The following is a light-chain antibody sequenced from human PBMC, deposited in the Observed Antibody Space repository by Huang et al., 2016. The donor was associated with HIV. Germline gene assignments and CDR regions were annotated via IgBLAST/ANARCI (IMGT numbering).Light chain of an antibody. Sequence: DIVMTQSPGSLTVSLGERASINCTSSQPLLSTANNKSYLAWYQQKPQQPPKALIYWASNRESGVPERFSGSGSGTDFTLTISSLQAEDVALYYCQQYYSASITFGQGTRVEI. CDR3: QQYYSASIT. CDR2: WAS. J-gene: IGKJ5*01. CDR1: QPLLSTANNKSY. V-gene: IGKV4-1*01.